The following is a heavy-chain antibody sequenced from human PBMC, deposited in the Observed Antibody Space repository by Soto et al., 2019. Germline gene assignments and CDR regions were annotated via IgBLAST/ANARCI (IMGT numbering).Heavy chain of an antibody. CDR2: IYATGTT. V-gene: IGHV4-4*07. CDR3: VRDGTKNLRDRFDP. J-gene: IGHJ5*02. Sequence: AETLSLTCNVSGASLIGYYCICIRHPPGKGLEWIGRIYATGTTDYNPPLKSRITMSVDMSKKQFSLTLRSVTAADTAIYYCVRDGTKNLRDRFDPWGRGILVTVSS. CDR1: GASLIGYY. D-gene: IGHD1-1*01.